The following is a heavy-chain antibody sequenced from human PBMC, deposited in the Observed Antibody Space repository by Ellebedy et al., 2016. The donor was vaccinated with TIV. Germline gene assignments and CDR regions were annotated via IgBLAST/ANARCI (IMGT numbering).Heavy chain of an antibody. CDR1: GGSISSGGYY. D-gene: IGHD2-21*02. Sequence: SETLSLTXTVSGGSISSGGYYWSWIRQPPGKGLEWIGEINHSGSTNYNPSLKSRVTISVDTSKNQFSLKLSSVTAADTAVYYCAKGDSDWYFDLWGRGTLVTVSS. CDR2: INHSGST. V-gene: IGHV4-39*07. J-gene: IGHJ2*01. CDR3: AKGDSDWYFDL.